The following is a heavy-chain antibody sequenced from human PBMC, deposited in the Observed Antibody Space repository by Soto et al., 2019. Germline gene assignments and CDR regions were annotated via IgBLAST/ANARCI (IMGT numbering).Heavy chain of an antibody. CDR2: INSDGSSA. CDR1: GFSFSSNW. J-gene: IGHJ4*02. Sequence: EVQLVESGGGLVQPGGSLRLSCAASGFSFSSNWMHWVRQAPGKGLVWVSRINSDGSSAAYADSVKGRFTISRDNAKNTLFLQMNSLRAEDTAVYYCARDVYDYASVQFDSWGQGTLVTVSS. CDR3: ARDVYDYASVQFDS. D-gene: IGHD5-12*01. V-gene: IGHV3-74*01.